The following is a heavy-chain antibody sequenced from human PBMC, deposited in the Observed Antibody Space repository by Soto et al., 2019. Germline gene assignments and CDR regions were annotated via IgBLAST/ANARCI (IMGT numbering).Heavy chain of an antibody. CDR2: IIPIFGTA. CDR1: GGTFSSYA. Sequence: SVKVSCKASGGTFSSYAISWVRQAPGQGLEWMGGIIPIFGTANYAQKFQGRVTITADKSTSTAYMELSSLRSEDAAVYYCASPNYGGNGARNYYYYYGMDVWGQGTTVTVSS. V-gene: IGHV1-69*06. CDR3: ASPNYGGNGARNYYYYYGMDV. D-gene: IGHD4-17*01. J-gene: IGHJ6*02.